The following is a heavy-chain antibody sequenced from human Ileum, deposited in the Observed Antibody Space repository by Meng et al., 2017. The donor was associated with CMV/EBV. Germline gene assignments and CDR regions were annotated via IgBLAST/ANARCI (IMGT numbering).Heavy chain of an antibody. CDR2: IHPTGTT. V-gene: IGHV4-4*07. D-gene: IGHD3-10*01. J-gene: IGHJ5*02. CDR3: ARAAAQGVPVDL. CDR1: GGSLTSYY. Sequence: QWHLQESCPRLLQPSETLSLTCTVTGGSLTSYYWTWIRQPAGKGLEWIGRIHPTGTTDDNPSLRSRVSMSLDKSKNQFSLKLTSVTAADTAVYYCARAAAQGVPVDLWGQGTLVTVSS.